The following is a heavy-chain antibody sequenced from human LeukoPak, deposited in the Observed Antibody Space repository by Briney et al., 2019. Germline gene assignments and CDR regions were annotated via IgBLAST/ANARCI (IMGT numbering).Heavy chain of an antibody. CDR3: ARDAGSDIVVVPAADNWFDP. V-gene: IGHV1-69*13. D-gene: IGHD2-2*01. Sequence: ASVKVSCKASGGTFSSYAISWVRQAPGQGLEWMGGIIPIFGTANYAQKFQGRVTITADESTSTAYMELGSLRSEDTAVYYCARDAGSDIVVVPAADNWFDPWGQGTLVTVSS. CDR2: IIPIFGTA. J-gene: IGHJ5*02. CDR1: GGTFSSYA.